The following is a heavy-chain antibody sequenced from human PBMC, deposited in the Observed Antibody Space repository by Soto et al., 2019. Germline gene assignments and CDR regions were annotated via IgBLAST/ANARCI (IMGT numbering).Heavy chain of an antibody. V-gene: IGHV1-69*04. Sequence: ASLKVSCKASGGTLSSYTFSWVRQAPGQGLEWMGRVIRNLGVTNYAKKFQGRFTIVVDTSTSTAYMELNSLRYEDTAVYYCARDKGYCRATSCPDFDYWGQGTLVTVSS. CDR3: ARDKGYCRATSCPDFDY. J-gene: IGHJ4*02. CDR1: GGTLSSYT. D-gene: IGHD2-15*01. CDR2: VIRNLGVT.